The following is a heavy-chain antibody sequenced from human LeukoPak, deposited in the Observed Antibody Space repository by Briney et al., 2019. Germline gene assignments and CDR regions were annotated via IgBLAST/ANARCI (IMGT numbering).Heavy chain of an antibody. Sequence: ASVKVSCKASGYTFTGYYMNWVRQAPGQGLEWMGWINSDSGFTKYAQKFQGRVTMTRDTSITTVYMDLARLTSDDTAVYYCARNFDMKGFDPWGQGTLVTVSS. CDR2: INSDSGFT. D-gene: IGHD3-9*01. CDR3: ARNFDMKGFDP. CDR1: GYTFTGYY. J-gene: IGHJ5*02. V-gene: IGHV1-2*02.